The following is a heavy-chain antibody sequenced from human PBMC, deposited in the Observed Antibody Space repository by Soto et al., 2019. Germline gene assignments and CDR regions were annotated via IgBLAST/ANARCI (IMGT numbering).Heavy chain of an antibody. Sequence: GESLKISCKASGYIFIDYWIGWVRQMPGKGLEWMGIVYPRYSDTRYSPSFQGQVTISADRSTGTAFLQWRSLKASDTALYYCARPPLPGYSIHFNSWGQGTLGTSPQ. D-gene: IGHD2-15*01. CDR2: VYPRYSDT. V-gene: IGHV5-51*01. CDR1: GYIFIDYW. J-gene: IGHJ4*02. CDR3: ARPPLPGYSIHFNS.